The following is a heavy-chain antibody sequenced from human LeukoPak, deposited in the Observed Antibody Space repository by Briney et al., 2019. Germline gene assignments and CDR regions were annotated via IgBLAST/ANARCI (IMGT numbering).Heavy chain of an antibody. CDR2: IYYSGST. CDR3: ATTPGSYSYFDY. CDR1: GGSISSYY. D-gene: IGHD1-26*01. V-gene: IGHV4-59*08. Sequence: SETLSLTCTVPGGSISSYYWSWIRQPPGKGLEWIGYIYYSGSTNYNPSLKSRVTISVDTSKNQFSLKLSSVTAADTAVYYCATTPGSYSYFDYWGQGTLVTVSS. J-gene: IGHJ4*02.